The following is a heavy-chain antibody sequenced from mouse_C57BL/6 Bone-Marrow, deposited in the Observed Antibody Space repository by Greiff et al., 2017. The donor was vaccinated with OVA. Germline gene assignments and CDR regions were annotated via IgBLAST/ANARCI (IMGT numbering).Heavy chain of an antibody. CDR2: INYDGSST. D-gene: IGHD1-1*01. CDR1: GFTFSDYY. V-gene: IGHV5-16*01. J-gene: IGHJ1*03. Sequence: EVHLVESEGGLVQPGSSMKLSCTASGFTFSDYYMAWVRQVPEKGLEWVANINYDGSSTYYLDSLKSRFIISRDNAKNILYLQMSSLKSEDTATYYCARDPRWYYGSSYEWYFDVWGTGTTVTVSS. CDR3: ARDPRWYYGSSYEWYFDV.